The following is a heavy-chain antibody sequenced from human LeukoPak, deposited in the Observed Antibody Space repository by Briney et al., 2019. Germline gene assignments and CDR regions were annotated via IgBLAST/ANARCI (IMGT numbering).Heavy chain of an antibody. CDR3: ARVDWYYDFWSGYYGGYYFDY. Sequence: GGSLRLSCAASGFTFSSYSMNWVRQAPGKGPEWVSSISSSSSYIYYADSVKGRFTISRDNAKNSLYLQMNSLRAEDTAVYYCARVDWYYDFWSGYYGGYYFDYWGQGTLVTVSS. CDR1: GFTFSSYS. J-gene: IGHJ4*02. V-gene: IGHV3-21*01. CDR2: ISSSSSYI. D-gene: IGHD3-3*01.